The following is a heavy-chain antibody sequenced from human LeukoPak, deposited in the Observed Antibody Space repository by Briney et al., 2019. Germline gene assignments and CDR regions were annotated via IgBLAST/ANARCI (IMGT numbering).Heavy chain of an antibody. J-gene: IGHJ4*02. CDR2: ISGGGGST. CDR3: AGGAYDYVWGSQDDY. Sequence: PGGSLRLSCAASGFTFSSYAMSWVRQAPGKGLEWVSAISGGGGSTYYADSVKGRFTISRDNSKNTLYLQMNSLRAEDTAVYYCAGGAYDYVWGSQDDYWGQGTLVTVSS. D-gene: IGHD3-16*01. CDR1: GFTFSSYA. V-gene: IGHV3-23*01.